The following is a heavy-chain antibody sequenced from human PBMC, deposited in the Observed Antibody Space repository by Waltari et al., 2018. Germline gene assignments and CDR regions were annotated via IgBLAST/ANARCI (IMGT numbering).Heavy chain of an antibody. CDR1: GFIFNNYT. CDR3: ARGPMVVAPTLVDN. D-gene: IGHD2-21*01. V-gene: IGHV3-21*06. CDR2: VSGRSSYI. J-gene: IGHJ4*02. Sequence: LVASGGGLVKPGGSLRLSCSVSGFIFNNYTMIWVRQAPGQGCEWGAFVSGRSSYIFYGDSVKGRFLISRDNSENSLYLQMNRLRAGDTGVYYCARGPMVVAPTLVDNWGQGTLVTVSS.